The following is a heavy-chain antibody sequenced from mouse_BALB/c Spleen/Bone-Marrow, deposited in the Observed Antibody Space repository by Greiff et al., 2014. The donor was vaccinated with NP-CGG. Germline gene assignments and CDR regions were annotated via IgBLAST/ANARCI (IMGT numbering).Heavy chain of an antibody. D-gene: IGHD2-12*01. J-gene: IGHJ4*01. V-gene: IGHV5-4*02. CDR2: ISDGGSYT. CDR3: ARDYDYAMDN. CDR1: GFTFSDYY. Sequence: VQLQQPGGGLVKPGGSLKLSCAASGFTFSDYYMYWVRQTPEKRLEWVATISDGGSYTYYPDSVKRRFTISRDNAKNNLYLQMSSLKSEDTAMYYCARDYDYAMDNWGQGTSVTVSS.